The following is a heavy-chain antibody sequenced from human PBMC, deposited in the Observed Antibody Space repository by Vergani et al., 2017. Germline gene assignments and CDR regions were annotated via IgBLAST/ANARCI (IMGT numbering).Heavy chain of an antibody. D-gene: IGHD6-6*01. J-gene: IGHJ6*02. V-gene: IGHV3-30*03. CDR3: ARDGQYSSSSFYYYYGMDV. CDR1: GFTFSSYG. Sequence: QVQLVESGGGVVQPGRSLRLSCAASGFTFSSYGMHWVRQAPGKGLEWVAVISYDGSNKYYADSVKGRFTIARDNAKNTLYLQMNSLRAEDTAVYYCARDGQYSSSSFYYYYGMDVWGQGTTVTVSS. CDR2: ISYDGSNK.